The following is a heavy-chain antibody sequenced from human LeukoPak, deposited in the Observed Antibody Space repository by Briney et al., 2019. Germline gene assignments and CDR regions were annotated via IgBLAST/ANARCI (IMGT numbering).Heavy chain of an antibody. CDR1: GFTFSTHG. V-gene: IGHV3-30*02. Sequence: PGGSLRLSCAASGFTFSTHGMHWVRQAPGKGLEWVAFIRSDGSDKYHADSVKGRFTISRDNSKNTLYLQMNSLRTEDTAVYYCANEWLHVSGSYKANNWGQGTLVTVSS. D-gene: IGHD3-10*01. J-gene: IGHJ4*02. CDR3: ANEWLHVSGSYKANN. CDR2: IRSDGSDK.